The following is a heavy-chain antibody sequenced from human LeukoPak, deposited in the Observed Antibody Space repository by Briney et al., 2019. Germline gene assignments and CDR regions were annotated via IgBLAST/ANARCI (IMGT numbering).Heavy chain of an antibody. D-gene: IGHD2-15*01. V-gene: IGHV3-30*04. J-gene: IGHJ4*02. Sequence: GGSLTLSCVASGLTFSNSAMHWVRQAPGKGLEWVAIMSFDGSHERYGDSVKGRFTLSRDNSKNTLYLQINSLRTEDTAVYYRARGGKCSDGKCYLIDYWGQGTLVTVSS. CDR1: GLTFSNSA. CDR2: MSFDGSHE. CDR3: ARGGKCSDGKCYLIDY.